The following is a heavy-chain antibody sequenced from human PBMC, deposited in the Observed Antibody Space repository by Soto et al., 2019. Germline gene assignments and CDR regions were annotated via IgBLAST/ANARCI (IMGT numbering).Heavy chain of an antibody. D-gene: IGHD3-16*01. J-gene: IGHJ3*02. CDR3: ARDHGAYPLGIFNR. V-gene: IGHV3-30-3*01. CDR2: ISDNGNTK. Sequence: PGGSLRLSCAASGFTFSYYAMHWVRQAPGKGLEWMAVISDNGNTKYLADSVKGRFTISRDTSKNTLYLQMSSLRVEDTAVYYWARDHGAYPLGIFNRWGQGTRVTV. CDR1: GFTFSYYA.